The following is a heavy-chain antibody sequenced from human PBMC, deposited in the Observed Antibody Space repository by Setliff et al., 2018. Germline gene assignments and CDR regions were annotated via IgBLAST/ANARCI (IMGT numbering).Heavy chain of an antibody. CDR3: ARGRGKDGYNSYY. CDR2: IKQDGSVE. Sequence: PGGSLRLSCAASGFTFSSYWMNWVRQAPGKGLEWVANIKQDGSVENYVDSVKGRFSISRDNTKNSLYLQMNSLRSEDTAVYYCARGRGKDGYNSYYWGQGTLVTVSS. CDR1: GFTFSSYW. D-gene: IGHD5-12*01. J-gene: IGHJ4*02. V-gene: IGHV3-7*03.